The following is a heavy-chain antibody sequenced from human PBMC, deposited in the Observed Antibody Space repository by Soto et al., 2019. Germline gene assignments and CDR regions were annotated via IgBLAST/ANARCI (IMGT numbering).Heavy chain of an antibody. J-gene: IGHJ4*02. D-gene: IGHD4-17*01. Sequence: QVQLVQSGAEVKKPGASVKVSCKASGYNFTSYYMHWVRQAPGQGLEWMGIINPSGGSTSYAQKFQGRVTMTRDTSTSTVYMELSSLRSEDTAVYYCAREGALRRDIPTVHFDYWGQGTLVTVSS. V-gene: IGHV1-46*01. CDR2: INPSGGST. CDR1: GYNFTSYY. CDR3: AREGALRRDIPTVHFDY.